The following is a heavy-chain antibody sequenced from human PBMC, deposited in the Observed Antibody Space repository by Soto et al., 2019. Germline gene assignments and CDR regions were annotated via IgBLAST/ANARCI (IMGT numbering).Heavy chain of an antibody. V-gene: IGHV4-61*01. D-gene: IGHD2-21*02. CDR2: IYYSGST. CDR3: ARAERAGNCGGDCYEGGFDY. CDR1: GGSVSSGSYY. Sequence: LQTLSLTCTVSGGSVSSGSYYWSWIRQPPGKGLEWIGYIYYSGSTNYNPSLKSRVTISVDTSKNQFSLKLSSVTAADTAVYYCARAERAGNCGGDCYEGGFDYWGQGTLVTVSS. J-gene: IGHJ4*02.